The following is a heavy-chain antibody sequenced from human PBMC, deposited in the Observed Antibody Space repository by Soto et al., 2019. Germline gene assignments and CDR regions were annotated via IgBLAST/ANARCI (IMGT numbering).Heavy chain of an antibody. D-gene: IGHD2-15*01. Sequence: QLQVQESGPGLVKPSETLSVTCTVSNGSISNPLYYCGWMRQPPVKGLELIGRICHRGHTYCNPSLPGRVTISLDTSKHQLSLIPNSVTVADPAVYFCARRSSLASVQIFVGTISNYNWFDPSAQITLLTVSS. CDR1: NGSISNPLYY. CDR2: ICHRGHT. CDR3: ARRSSLASVQIFVGTISNYNWFDP. V-gene: IGHV4-39*01. J-gene: IGHJ5*02.